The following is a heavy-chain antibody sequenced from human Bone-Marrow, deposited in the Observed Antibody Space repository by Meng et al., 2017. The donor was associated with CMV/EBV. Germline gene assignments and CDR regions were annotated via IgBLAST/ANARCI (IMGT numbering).Heavy chain of an antibody. J-gene: IGHJ4*02. D-gene: IGHD3-22*01. CDR2: IYHSGST. Sequence: CAVSGGSISSSNLWSWVRQPPGKGLEWIGEIYHSGSTNYNPSLKSRVTISVDKSKNQFSLKLSSVTAADTAVYYCAAWGSGYYPFDYWGQGTLVTVSS. V-gene: IGHV4-4*02. CDR3: AAWGSGYYPFDY. CDR1: GGSISSSNL.